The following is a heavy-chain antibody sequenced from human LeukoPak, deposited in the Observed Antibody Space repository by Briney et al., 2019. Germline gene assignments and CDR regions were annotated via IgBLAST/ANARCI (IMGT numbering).Heavy chain of an antibody. J-gene: IGHJ4*02. CDR1: GGSVSSGSYY. V-gene: IGHV4-61*01. D-gene: IGHD3-22*01. CDR2: IYYSGST. CDR3: ARELRGYDSSGYYLDY. Sequence: SETLSLTCTVSGGSVSSGSYYWSWIRQPPGKGLEWTGYIYYSGSTNYNPSLKSRVTISVDTSKNQFSLKLSSVTAADTAVYYCARELRGYDSSGYYLDYWGQGTLVTVSS.